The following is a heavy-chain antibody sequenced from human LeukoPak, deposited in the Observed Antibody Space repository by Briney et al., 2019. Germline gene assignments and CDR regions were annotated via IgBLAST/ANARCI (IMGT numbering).Heavy chain of an antibody. J-gene: IGHJ3*02. V-gene: IGHV1-58*01. CDR1: GFIFTRSA. CDR2: IVVGSGDT. D-gene: IGHD3-22*01. Sequence: SVKVSCKASGFIFTRSAVQWVRQARGQRLERIGWIVVGSGDTNYAQKFQERVTMTTDMSTGTAYMELSSLRSEDTAVYYCAAGNYYDSSGYYPYAFDIWGEGTVVTVSS. CDR3: AAGNYYDSSGYYPYAFDI.